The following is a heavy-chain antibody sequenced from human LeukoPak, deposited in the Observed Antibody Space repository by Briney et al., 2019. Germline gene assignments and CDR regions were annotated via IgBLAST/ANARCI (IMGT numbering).Heavy chain of an antibody. D-gene: IGHD1-26*01. CDR3: ARPPTHNSGSYYY. Sequence: SETLSLTCTVSGGSISSSSYYWGWIRQPPGKGLEWIGSIYYSGSTYYNPSLESRVTISVDTSKNQFSLKLSSVTAADTAVYYCARPPTHNSGSYYYWGQGTLVTVSS. CDR1: GGSISSSSYY. V-gene: IGHV4-39*01. J-gene: IGHJ4*02. CDR2: IYYSGST.